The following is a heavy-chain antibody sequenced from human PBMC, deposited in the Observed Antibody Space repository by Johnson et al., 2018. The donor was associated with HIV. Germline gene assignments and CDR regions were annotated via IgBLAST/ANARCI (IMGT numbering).Heavy chain of an antibody. CDR3: AKGLGNVDAFDI. J-gene: IGHJ3*02. CDR2: ISYDGSNK. V-gene: IGHV3-30-3*01. Sequence: QVQLLESGGGLVKPGGSLRLSCAASGFTFSSYAMHWVRQAPGKGLEWVAVISYDGSNKYYADSVKGRFTISRDNSKNSLYLQMNSLRTEDTALYYCAKGLGNVDAFDIWGQGTMVTVSS. CDR1: GFTFSSYA. D-gene: IGHD7-27*01.